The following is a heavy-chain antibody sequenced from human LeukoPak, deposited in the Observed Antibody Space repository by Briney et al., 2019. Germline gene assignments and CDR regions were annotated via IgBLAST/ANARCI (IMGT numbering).Heavy chain of an antibody. CDR3: ARGRVSSSTWYSTYYYYFYMDV. CDR1: GGSISSGAYS. J-gene: IGHJ6*03. D-gene: IGHD1-1*01. CDR2: IYYSDTS. Sequence: SETLSLTCAVSGGSISSGAYSWSWIRQPPGKGLEWIGYIYYSDTSYYNPSLKSRVTISVDTTNNLFSLRLRSVTAADTAVYFCARGRVSSSTWYSTYYYYFYMDVWGKGTTVTVSS. V-gene: IGHV4-30-4*07.